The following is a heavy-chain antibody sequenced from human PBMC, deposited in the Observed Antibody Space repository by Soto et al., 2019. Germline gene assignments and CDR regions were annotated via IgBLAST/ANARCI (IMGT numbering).Heavy chain of an antibody. Sequence: QVQLVQSGAEVKKPGSSVKVSCKASGGTFSSYAISWVRQAPGQGLEWMGGIIPIFGTANYAQKFQGRVTITADESTSTAYMELSSLRSEDTAVYYCARFLPDRIAVADPAFDIWGQGTMVTVSS. CDR1: GGTFSSYA. V-gene: IGHV1-69*12. CDR3: ARFLPDRIAVADPAFDI. CDR2: IIPIFGTA. D-gene: IGHD6-19*01. J-gene: IGHJ3*02.